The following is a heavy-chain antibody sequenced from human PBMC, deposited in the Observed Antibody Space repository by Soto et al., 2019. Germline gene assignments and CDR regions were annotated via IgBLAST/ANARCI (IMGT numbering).Heavy chain of an antibody. J-gene: IGHJ4*02. V-gene: IGHV1-18*01. Sequence: QVQLVQSGPEVKKPGASVKVSCKTSGYTFTTYGITWVRQAPGQGLEWMGWISTNKGNTNYAQKFQGRVTMTTDTSTSTAYMELRSLRSDVTAIYYCATRSPAFDFWGQGTLVTVSS. CDR3: ATRSPAFDF. CDR1: GYTFTTYG. CDR2: ISTNKGNT.